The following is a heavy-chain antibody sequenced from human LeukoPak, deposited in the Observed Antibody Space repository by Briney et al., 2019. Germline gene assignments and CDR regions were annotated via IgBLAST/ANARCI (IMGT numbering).Heavy chain of an antibody. V-gene: IGHV3-15*01. Sequence: GGSLRLSCAASGITFSNAWMSWVRQAPGKGLEWVGRVKRKTESETTDYAAPVKGRFTISRDDSKNTMYLQMNSLKTEDTAVYYCTADFGGTVNAFDLWGQGTMVTVSS. J-gene: IGHJ3*01. CDR1: GITFSNAW. CDR3: TADFGGTVNAFDL. CDR2: VKRKTESETT. D-gene: IGHD4-23*01.